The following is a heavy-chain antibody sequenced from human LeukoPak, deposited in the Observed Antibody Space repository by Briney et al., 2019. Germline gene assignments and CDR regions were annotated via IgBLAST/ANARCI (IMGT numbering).Heavy chain of an antibody. CDR2: ISGGGDST. D-gene: IGHD2-2*01. CDR3: ARDQAVGDCSSTSCLDGMDV. V-gene: IGHV3-23*01. Sequence: GGSLRLSCAASGFTFSSYAMSWVRQAPGKGLEWVSSISGGGDSTYYADSVKGRFTISRDNSKNTLYLQMTSLRAEDTAVYYCARDQAVGDCSSTSCLDGMDVWGQGTTVTVSS. J-gene: IGHJ6*02. CDR1: GFTFSSYA.